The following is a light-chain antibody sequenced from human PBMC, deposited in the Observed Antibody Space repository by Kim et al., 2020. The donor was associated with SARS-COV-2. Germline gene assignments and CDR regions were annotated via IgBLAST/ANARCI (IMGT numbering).Light chain of an antibody. J-gene: IGLJ2*01. CDR1: SDSIGENY. CDR3: QSYNRSNVI. CDR2: KDD. V-gene: IGLV6-57*03. Sequence: GNTVTTSCTRSSDSIGENYVQWYQKRPGGAPTTLIYKDDQRPSGVPDRFSGSIDSSSNSASLTISGLKTEDEADYYCQSYNRSNVIFGGGTQLTVL.